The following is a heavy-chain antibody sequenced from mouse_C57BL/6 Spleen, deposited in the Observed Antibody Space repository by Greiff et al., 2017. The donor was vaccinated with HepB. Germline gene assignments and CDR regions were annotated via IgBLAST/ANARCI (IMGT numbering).Heavy chain of an antibody. J-gene: IGHJ2*01. CDR2: IDPSDSYT. CDR3: ARRGPGDY. Sequence: QVQLQQPGAELVKPGASVKLSCKASGYTFTSYWMQWVKQRPGQGLEWIGEIDPSDSYTNYNQKFKGKATLTVDTSSSTAYMQLSSLTSEDSAVYYCARRGPGDYWGQGTTLTVSS. V-gene: IGHV1-50*01. D-gene: IGHD3-3*01. CDR1: GYTFTSYW.